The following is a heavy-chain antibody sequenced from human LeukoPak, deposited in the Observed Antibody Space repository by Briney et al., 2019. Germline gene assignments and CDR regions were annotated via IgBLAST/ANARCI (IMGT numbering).Heavy chain of an antibody. D-gene: IGHD4-17*01. CDR1: GFTFSSYW. Sequence: PGGSLRLPCAASGFTFSSYWMHWVRQAPGKGLVWVSRINSDGSSTSYADSVKGRFTISRDNAKNTLYLQMNSLRAEDTAVYYCARGGNYGDHNSYYYYYGMDVWGQGTTVTVSS. V-gene: IGHV3-74*01. CDR2: INSDGSST. J-gene: IGHJ6*02. CDR3: ARGGNYGDHNSYYYYYGMDV.